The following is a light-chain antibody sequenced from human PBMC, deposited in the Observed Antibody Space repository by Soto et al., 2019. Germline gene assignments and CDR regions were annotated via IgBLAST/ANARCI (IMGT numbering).Light chain of an antibody. CDR1: QNIASR. CDR3: QQAFGFPPA. CDR2: DAT. V-gene: IGKV1-12*01. J-gene: IGKJ2*01. Sequence: DLQMTQSPSSVTASVGDRVIITCRASQNIASRLAWYQQESGKAPKLLIYDATILQSGVPSRFIGSGSGTDFTLTISSLQSEDFATYYCQQAFGFPPAFGQGTKL.